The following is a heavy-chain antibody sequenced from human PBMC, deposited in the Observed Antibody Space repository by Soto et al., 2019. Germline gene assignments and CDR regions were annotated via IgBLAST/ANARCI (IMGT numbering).Heavy chain of an antibody. CDR2: INHSGST. Sequence: PXETLSLTCAVYGGSFSGYYWSWIRQPPGKGLEWIGEINHSGSTNYNPSLKSRVTISVDTSKNQFSLKLSSVTAADTAVYYCARGGLEMATITDYYYYGMDVWGQGTTVTVSS. D-gene: IGHD5-12*01. V-gene: IGHV4-34*01. J-gene: IGHJ6*02. CDR1: GGSFSGYY. CDR3: ARGGLEMATITDYYYYGMDV.